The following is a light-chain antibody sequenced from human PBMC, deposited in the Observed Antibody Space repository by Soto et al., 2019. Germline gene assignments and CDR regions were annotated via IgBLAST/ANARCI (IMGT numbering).Light chain of an antibody. J-gene: IGLJ3*02. V-gene: IGLV1-51*01. CDR1: SSNIGSDF. Sequence: QSVLTQPPSVSAAPGQKVTISCSGSSSNIGSDFVSWYQQLPGTAPKLLIYDYTKRPSGIPDRFSGSKSGTSATLGITGLQIGDEADYYCVTWDNSLSAVVFGGGTKLTVL. CDR3: VTWDNSLSAVV. CDR2: DYT.